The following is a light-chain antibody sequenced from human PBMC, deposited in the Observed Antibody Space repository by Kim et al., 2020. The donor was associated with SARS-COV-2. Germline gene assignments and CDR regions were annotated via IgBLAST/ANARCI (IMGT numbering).Light chain of an antibody. V-gene: IGLV2-14*03. J-gene: IGLJ1*01. CDR2: DVT. Sequence: GQSITISCTGSSSDVGGYNYVSWYQHHPGKVPKLIIYDVTKRPSGVSNRFSGSKSGNTASLTISGLQAEDETEYYCSSFTSSRTYVFGTGTKVTVL. CDR1: SSDVGGYNY. CDR3: SSFTSSRTYV.